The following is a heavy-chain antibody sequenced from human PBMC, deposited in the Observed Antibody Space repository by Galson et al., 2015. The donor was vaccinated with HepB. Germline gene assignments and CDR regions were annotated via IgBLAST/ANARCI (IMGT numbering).Heavy chain of an antibody. CDR2: ISGSGGST. V-gene: IGHV3-23*01. Sequence: SQRLSCAASGFTFSSYAMSWVRQAPGKGLEWVSAISGSGGSTYYADSVKGRFTISRDNSKNTLYLQMNSLRAEDTAVYYCAKSRPDILTGRLAGGNFDYWGQGTLVTVSS. CDR1: GFTFSSYA. J-gene: IGHJ4*02. D-gene: IGHD3-9*01. CDR3: AKSRPDILTGRLAGGNFDY.